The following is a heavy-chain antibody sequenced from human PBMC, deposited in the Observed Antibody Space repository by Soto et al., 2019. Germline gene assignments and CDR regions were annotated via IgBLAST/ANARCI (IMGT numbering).Heavy chain of an antibody. D-gene: IGHD3-10*01. CDR2: IYSGGST. CDR1: GFTVSSNY. Sequence: GGSLRLSCAASGFTVSSNYMSWVRQAPGKGLEWVSVIYSGGSTYYADSVKGRFTISRDNSKNTLYLQMNSLRAEDTAVYYCARETKYYYGSGSYYYFDYWGQGTLVTVSS. V-gene: IGHV3-53*01. J-gene: IGHJ4*02. CDR3: ARETKYYYGSGSYYYFDY.